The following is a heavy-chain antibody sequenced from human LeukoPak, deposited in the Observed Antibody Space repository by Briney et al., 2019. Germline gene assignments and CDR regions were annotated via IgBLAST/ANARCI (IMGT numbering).Heavy chain of an antibody. CDR1: GGSFSGYY. V-gene: IGHV4-34*01. Sequence: PSETLSLTCAVYGGSFSGYYWSWIRQPPGKGLEWIGEINHSGSTNYNPSLKSRVTISVDTSKNQFSLKLSSVTAADTAVYYCARSLGYCSSTSCASGYWGQGTLVTVSS. D-gene: IGHD2-2*01. CDR2: INHSGST. CDR3: ARSLGYCSSTSCASGY. J-gene: IGHJ4*02.